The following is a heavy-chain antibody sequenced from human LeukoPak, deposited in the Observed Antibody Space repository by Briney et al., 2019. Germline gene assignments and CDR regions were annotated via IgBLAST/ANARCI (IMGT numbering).Heavy chain of an antibody. Sequence: PGGSLRLSCAASGFTFSFSGMHWVRQAPGKGLEWVALISYDGSNKYYADSVKGRFTISRDNSKNTLYLQMNSLRGEDTAVYYCAKDGDTAMVTLLDYWGQGTLVTVSS. V-gene: IGHV3-30*18. CDR3: AKDGDTAMVTLLDY. J-gene: IGHJ4*02. D-gene: IGHD5-18*01. CDR2: ISYDGSNK. CDR1: GFTFSFSG.